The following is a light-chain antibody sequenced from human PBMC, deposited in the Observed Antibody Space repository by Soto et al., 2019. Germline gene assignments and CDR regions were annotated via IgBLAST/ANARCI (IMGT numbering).Light chain of an antibody. Sequence: QLVLTQPPSVSGAPGQRVTISCTGISSNIGAGYDVHWYQQLPGTAPKLLIYGNSNRPSGVPDRFSGSKSGTSASLAITGLQAEDEADYYCQSADSSLSGVVFGGGTKLTVL. CDR3: QSADSSLSGVV. CDR1: SSNIGAGYD. J-gene: IGLJ2*01. CDR2: GNS. V-gene: IGLV1-40*01.